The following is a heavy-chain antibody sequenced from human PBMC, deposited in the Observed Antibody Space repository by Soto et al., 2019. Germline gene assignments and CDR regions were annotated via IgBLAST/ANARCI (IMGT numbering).Heavy chain of an antibody. CDR1: GFTFSSYA. D-gene: IGHD2-2*01. V-gene: IGHV3-30-3*01. J-gene: IGHJ3*02. Sequence: GGSLRLSCAASGFTFSSYAMHWVRQAPGKGLDWVAVISYDGSNKYYADSVKGRFTISRDNSKNTLYLQMNSLRAEDTAVYYCARALLGYCISTSCYDAFDIWGQGTTVTVSS. CDR2: ISYDGSNK. CDR3: ARALLGYCISTSCYDAFDI.